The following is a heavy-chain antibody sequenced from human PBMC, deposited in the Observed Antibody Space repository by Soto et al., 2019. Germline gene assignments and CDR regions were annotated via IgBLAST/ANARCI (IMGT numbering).Heavy chain of an antibody. J-gene: IGHJ4*02. CDR1: GASMSSGSYY. V-gene: IGHV4-31*03. D-gene: IGHD4-4*01. CDR2: ISNSGST. Sequence: PSETLSLTCTVSGASMSSGSYYWSWIRQLPGRGLEWIGYISNSGSTYYNPSLKSRVTISVDTSKNQFSLRVSSVTAADTAVYYCARAVYSNHVYWGQGTLVTVSS. CDR3: ARAVYSNHVY.